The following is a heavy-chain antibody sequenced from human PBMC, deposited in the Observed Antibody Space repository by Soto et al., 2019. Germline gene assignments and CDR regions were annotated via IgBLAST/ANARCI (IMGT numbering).Heavy chain of an antibody. V-gene: IGHV3-23*01. CDR3: ARDVRAAGEMFDY. Sequence: PGGSLRLSCAASGFPFTNYGLSWVRQSPGKGLDWVATVSGDASNTHYADSVKGRFTISRDNSKSILFLQMKSLRVEDTAIYYCARDVRAAGEMFDYWGQG. CDR2: VSGDASNT. J-gene: IGHJ4*02. CDR1: GFPFTNYG. D-gene: IGHD4-17*01.